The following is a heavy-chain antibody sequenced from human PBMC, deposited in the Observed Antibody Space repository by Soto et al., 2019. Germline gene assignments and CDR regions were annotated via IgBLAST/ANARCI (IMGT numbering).Heavy chain of an antibody. D-gene: IGHD1-1*01. J-gene: IGHJ5*02. CDR3: ARHDLSNCDP. Sequence: EVQLVQSGTEVKKPGESLKISCKGSGYSFSTYWITWLRQMPGKGLEWIGRIDPADSQTKCSPSFQGHVTISADKSISTAYLQWSSLEASDTAMSYCARHDLSNCDPWGQGTVVTVSS. V-gene: IGHV5-10-1*01. CDR2: IDPADSQT. CDR1: GYSFSTYW.